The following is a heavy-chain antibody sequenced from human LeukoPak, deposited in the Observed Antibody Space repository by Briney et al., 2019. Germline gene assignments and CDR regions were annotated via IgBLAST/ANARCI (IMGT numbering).Heavy chain of an antibody. D-gene: IGHD2-21*01. CDR3: AQAPVTSCRGAYCYPFDS. CDR2: TSSSDAGS. CDR1: GFTLSTYA. J-gene: IGHJ4*02. Sequence: GGSLRLSCAASGFTLSTYAMSWVRQTPGKGLEWVEATSSSDAGSYGPDSVRGRFTISRDNSKNTLYLQMNSLRAEDAAVYFCAQAPVTSCRGAYCYPFDSWGQGTLVTVSS. V-gene: IGHV3-23*01.